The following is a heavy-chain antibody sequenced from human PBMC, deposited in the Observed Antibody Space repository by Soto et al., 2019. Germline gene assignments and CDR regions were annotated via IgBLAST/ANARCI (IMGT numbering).Heavy chain of an antibody. Sequence: PGGSMRLSCSAAGFTFISYSINCIIQDPKKRLERVSSISSSSSYIYYADSVKGRFTITRDNAKNSLYLQMNSLRVEDTAVYYCARVLGLPNRGQRILVTVSS. D-gene: IGHD2-2*01. CDR1: GFTFISYS. J-gene: IGHJ4*02. V-gene: IGHV3-21*01. CDR2: ISSSSSYI. CDR3: ARVLGLPN.